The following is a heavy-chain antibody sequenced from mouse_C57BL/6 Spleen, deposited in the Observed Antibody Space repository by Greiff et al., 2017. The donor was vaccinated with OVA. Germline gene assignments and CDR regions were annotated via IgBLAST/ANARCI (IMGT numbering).Heavy chain of an antibody. Sequence: QVQLQQPGAELVMPGASVKLSCKASGYTFTSYWMHWVKQRPGQGLEWIGEIDPSDSYTNYNQKFKGKSTLTVDKSSSTAYMQLSSLTSEDSAVYYCARGEDGSRRFADWGQGTLVTVSA. D-gene: IGHD1-1*01. J-gene: IGHJ3*01. CDR2: IDPSDSYT. V-gene: IGHV1-69*01. CDR3: ARGEDGSRRFAD. CDR1: GYTFTSYW.